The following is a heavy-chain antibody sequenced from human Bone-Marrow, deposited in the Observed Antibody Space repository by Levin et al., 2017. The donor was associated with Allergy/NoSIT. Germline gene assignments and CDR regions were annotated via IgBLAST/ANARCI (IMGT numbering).Heavy chain of an antibody. V-gene: IGHV3-23*01. J-gene: IGHJ5*02. D-gene: IGHD3-16*02. CDR2: VSGSGGST. CDR1: GFAFSSYA. Sequence: ASVKVSCAASGFAFSSYAMTWVRQAPEKGLEWVATVSGSGGSTYYADSVKGRFTVSKDTPTNTVFLQMNSLRAEDTAIYYCAKAFMITFGGIISPLDPWGQGTLVTVSS. CDR3: AKAFMITFGGIISPLDP.